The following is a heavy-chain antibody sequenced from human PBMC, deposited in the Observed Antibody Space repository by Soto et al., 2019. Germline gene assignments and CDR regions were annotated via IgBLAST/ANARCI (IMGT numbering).Heavy chain of an antibody. J-gene: IGHJ5*02. CDR2: IYSSGNT. D-gene: IGHD3-3*01. CDR1: GGTISGYY. CDR3: ARGQRFSDWFDP. V-gene: IGHV4-4*07. Sequence: NPSETLSLTCSVSGGTISGYYWNWIRQPAGKGLEWIGRIYSSGNTKYNPSLQSRVTMSLDTSNNQFSLRLTSVTAADTAVYYCARGQRFSDWFDPWGQGTVVPV.